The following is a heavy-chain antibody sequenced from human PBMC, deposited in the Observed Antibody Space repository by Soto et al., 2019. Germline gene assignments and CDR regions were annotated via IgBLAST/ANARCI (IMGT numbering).Heavy chain of an antibody. Sequence: GGSLRLSCAASGFTFSSYEMNWVRQAPGKGLEWVSYISSSGSTIYYADSVKGRFTISRDNAKNSLYLQMNSLRAEDTAVYYCARDFYSNYVYYGMDVWGQGTTVTVSS. CDR1: GFTFSSYE. J-gene: IGHJ6*02. CDR3: ARDFYSNYVYYGMDV. CDR2: ISSSGSTI. D-gene: IGHD4-4*01. V-gene: IGHV3-48*03.